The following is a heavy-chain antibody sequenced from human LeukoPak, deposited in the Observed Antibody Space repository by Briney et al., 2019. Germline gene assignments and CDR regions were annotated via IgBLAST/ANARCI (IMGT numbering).Heavy chain of an antibody. CDR2: ISSSSSYI. D-gene: IGHD3-9*01. J-gene: IGHJ6*03. Sequence: GGSLRLSCAASGFTFSSYSMNWVRQAPGKGLEWVSSISSSSSYIYYADSVKGRFTISRDNAKNSLYLQMNSLRAEDTAVYYCARDRNYDILTGYYFRYYMDVWGKGTTVTVSS. CDR3: ARDRNYDILTGYYFRYYMDV. CDR1: GFTFSSYS. V-gene: IGHV3-21*01.